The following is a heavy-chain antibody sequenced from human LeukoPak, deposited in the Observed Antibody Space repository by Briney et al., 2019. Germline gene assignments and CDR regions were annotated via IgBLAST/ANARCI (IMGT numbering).Heavy chain of an antibody. J-gene: IGHJ4*02. Sequence: SETLSLTCTVSGGSISSSSYYWGWIRQPPGKGLEWIGSIYYSGSTYYNPSLKSRVTISVDTSKNQFSLKLRSVTAADTAVYYCARDIGELLYDYWGQGTLVTVSS. CDR3: ARDIGELLYDY. V-gene: IGHV4-39*07. CDR1: GGSISSSSYY. CDR2: IYYSGST. D-gene: IGHD3-10*01.